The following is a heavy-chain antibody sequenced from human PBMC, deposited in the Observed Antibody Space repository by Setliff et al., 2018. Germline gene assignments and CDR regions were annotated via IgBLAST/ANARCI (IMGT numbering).Heavy chain of an antibody. D-gene: IGHD1-26*01. J-gene: IGHJ4*02. Sequence: ASVKVSCKASGYTFTDYYIHWVRQAPGQGLEWMGWISPIYGYTSYAQKFQDRVTITADTSTGTAYLELRSLTSDDTAVYYCARDTHQWDPLYFDSWGQGTLVTVS. CDR3: ARDTHQWDPLYFDS. CDR2: ISPIYGYT. CDR1: GYTFTDYY. V-gene: IGHV1-18*04.